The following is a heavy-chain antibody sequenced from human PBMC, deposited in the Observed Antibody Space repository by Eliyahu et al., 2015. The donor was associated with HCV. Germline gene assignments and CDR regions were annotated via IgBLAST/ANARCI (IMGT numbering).Heavy chain of an antibody. J-gene: IGHJ4*02. CDR1: GFPFSSXS. D-gene: IGHD3-22*01. CDR2: ISSSSSYI. Sequence: EVQLVESGGGLVKPGGSLRLSCAASGFPFSSXSMNWVRQAPGKGLEGVSSISSSSSYIYYADSVKGRFTISRDNAKNSLYLQMNSLRAEDTAVYYCARGGFGEVVVIDSCYFDYWGQGTLVTVSS. CDR3: ARGGFGEVVVIDSCYFDY. V-gene: IGHV3-21*01.